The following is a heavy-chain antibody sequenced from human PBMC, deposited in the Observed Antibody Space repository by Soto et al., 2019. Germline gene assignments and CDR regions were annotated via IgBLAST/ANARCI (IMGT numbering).Heavy chain of an antibody. V-gene: IGHV3-49*03. Sequence: PGGSLRLSCTASGFTFGDYAMSWFRQAPGKGLEWVGFIRSKAYGGTTEYAASVKGRFTISRDDSKRIAYLQMNSLKTEDTAVYYCTRSYYDILTATNPYDYWGQGNLLTVSS. CDR2: IRSKAYGGTT. CDR1: GFTFGDYA. D-gene: IGHD3-9*01. CDR3: TRSYYDILTATNPYDY. J-gene: IGHJ4*02.